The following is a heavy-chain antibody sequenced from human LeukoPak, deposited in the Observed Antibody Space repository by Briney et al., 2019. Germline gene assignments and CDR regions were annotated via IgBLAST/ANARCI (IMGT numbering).Heavy chain of an antibody. V-gene: IGHV4-39*07. CDR2: IYYSGST. J-gene: IGHJ6*03. CDR3: ARDSPYSGSYRLYCYYYMDV. D-gene: IGHD1-26*01. Sequence: SETLSLTCTVSGGSISSSSYYWGWIRQPPGKGLEWIGSIYYSGSTYYNPSLKSRVTTSVDTSKNQFSLKLSSVTAADTAVYYCARDSPYSGSYRLYCYYYMDVWGKGTTVTVSS. CDR1: GGSISSSSYY.